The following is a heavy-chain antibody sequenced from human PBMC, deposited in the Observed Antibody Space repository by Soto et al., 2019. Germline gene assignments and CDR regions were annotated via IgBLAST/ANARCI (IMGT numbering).Heavy chain of an antibody. CDR3: ARHRRTMKGQFYYYAMDV. CDR2: IYPGDSET. Sequence: LKLSCQGSGYKFSNYWIGWVRQKPGKGLEWMGIIYPGDSETRNSPSFQGQVTISADRSTNTAYLQWSSLKASDTAMYYCARHRRTMKGQFYYYAMDVWGQGTTVTVSS. D-gene: IGHD3-22*01. V-gene: IGHV5-51*01. J-gene: IGHJ6*02. CDR1: GYKFSNYW.